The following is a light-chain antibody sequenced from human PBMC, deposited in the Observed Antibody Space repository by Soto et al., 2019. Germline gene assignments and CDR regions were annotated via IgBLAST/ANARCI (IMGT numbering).Light chain of an antibody. CDR1: QSLLHSNGYNY. CDR2: LGS. CDR3: MQALQTTWT. V-gene: IGKV2-28*01. J-gene: IGKJ1*01. Sequence: DLVMTQSPLSLPVTPGEPASISCRSSQSLLHSNGYNYLDWYLQKPGQSPQLLIYLGSNRASGVPDRFSGSGSGTEFTLKISRVEAEDVGVYYCMQALQTTWTFGQGTKVEIK.